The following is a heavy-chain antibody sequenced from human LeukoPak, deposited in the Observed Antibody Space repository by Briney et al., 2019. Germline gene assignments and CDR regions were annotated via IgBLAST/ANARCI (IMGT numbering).Heavy chain of an antibody. CDR2: ISGSGGST. D-gene: IGHD5-12*01. CDR3: AKVVGPKWLRYYFDY. J-gene: IGHJ4*02. Sequence: GGSLRLSCAASGFTVSSNYMSWVRQAPGKGLEWVSAISGSGGSTYYADSVKGRFTTSRDNSKNTLYLQMNSLRTEDTAVYYCAKVVGPKWLRYYFDYWGQGTLVTVSS. CDR1: GFTVSSNY. V-gene: IGHV3-23*01.